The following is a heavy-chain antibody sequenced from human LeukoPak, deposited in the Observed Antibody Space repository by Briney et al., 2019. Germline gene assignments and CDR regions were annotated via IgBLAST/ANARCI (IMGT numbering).Heavy chain of an antibody. J-gene: IGHJ4*02. D-gene: IGHD3-10*01. CDR3: ARDQWFEESKSLDY. Sequence: ETGGSLRLSCAASGFTVSRNYMNWVRQAPGKGLEWVAVIRYDGSDKYYADSVKGRFTISRDNSKNTLNLQMNSLRADDTAVYYCARDQWFEESKSLDYWGQGTLVTVSS. V-gene: IGHV3-33*08. CDR2: IRYDGSDK. CDR1: GFTVSRNY.